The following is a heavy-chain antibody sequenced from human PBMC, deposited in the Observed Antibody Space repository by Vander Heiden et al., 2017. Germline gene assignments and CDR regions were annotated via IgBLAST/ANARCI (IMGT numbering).Heavy chain of an antibody. D-gene: IGHD5-12*01. J-gene: IGHJ4*02. V-gene: IGHV3-13*01. CDR1: GFTFSSYD. Sequence: EVQLVESGAGLVQPGGSLRLSCAASGFTFSSYDMHWVRQATGKGLEWVSAIGTAGDTDDPDSVKGRFTISRENAKNSLFIKMKSLRAGDTAVYYCAILGYSSDYWGQGTLVTV. CDR3: AILGYSSDY. CDR2: IGTAGDT.